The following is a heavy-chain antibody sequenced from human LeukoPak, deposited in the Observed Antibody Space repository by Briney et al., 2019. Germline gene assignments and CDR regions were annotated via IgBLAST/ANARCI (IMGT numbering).Heavy chain of an antibody. Sequence: ASVKVSCKASGYTFTGYYMHWVRQAPGQGLEWMGWINPNSGGTNYAQKFQGRVTMTRDTSISTAYMELSRLGSDDTAVYYCARDLVPYYYDSSGYLYGYWGQGTLVTVSS. CDR3: ARDLVPYYYDSSGYLYGY. CDR2: INPNSGGT. J-gene: IGHJ4*02. CDR1: GYTFTGYY. V-gene: IGHV1-2*02. D-gene: IGHD3-22*01.